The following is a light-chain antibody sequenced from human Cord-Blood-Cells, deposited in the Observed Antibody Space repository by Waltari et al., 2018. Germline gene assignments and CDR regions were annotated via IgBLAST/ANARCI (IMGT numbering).Light chain of an antibody. CDR2: AAS. Sequence: DIQMTQSPSSLSASVGDRVTITCRASQSISSYLNWYQQKPGKAPKLLIYAASSLQSGVPSSFSGSGSGTDFTLTINSLQPEDFAAYYCQQSYSTPLTFGGGTKVEIK. J-gene: IGKJ4*01. V-gene: IGKV1-39*01. CDR1: QSISSY. CDR3: QQSYSTPLT.